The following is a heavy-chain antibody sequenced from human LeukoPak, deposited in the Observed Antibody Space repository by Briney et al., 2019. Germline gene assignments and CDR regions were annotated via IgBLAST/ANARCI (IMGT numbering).Heavy chain of an antibody. V-gene: IGHV4-39*01. D-gene: IGHD2-8*02. Sequence: SETLSLTCTVSGDSISSPAYYWGWIRQSPGKGLEWIGSLSNTGSTYFNPSLKTRLTISIDTSKNQFSLTLTSVTAADTAVYYCARLGGYWAYYLDYWGQGTLATVSS. CDR2: LSNTGST. CDR1: GDSISSPAYY. J-gene: IGHJ4*02. CDR3: ARLGGYWAYYLDY.